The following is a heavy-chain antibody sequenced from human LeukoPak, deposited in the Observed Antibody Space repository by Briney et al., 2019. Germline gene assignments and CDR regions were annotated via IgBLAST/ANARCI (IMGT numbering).Heavy chain of an antibody. D-gene: IGHD2-15*01. Sequence: ASVKVSCKASGYTFTSYDIHWVRQATGQGLEWMGWMNPNSGNTGYAQKFQGRVTMTRNTSISTAYMELSSLRSEDTAVYYCARAHDCSGGSCFPLAYWGQGTLVTVSS. CDR2: MNPNSGNT. J-gene: IGHJ4*02. V-gene: IGHV1-8*01. CDR3: ARAHDCSGGSCFPLAY. CDR1: GYTFTSYD.